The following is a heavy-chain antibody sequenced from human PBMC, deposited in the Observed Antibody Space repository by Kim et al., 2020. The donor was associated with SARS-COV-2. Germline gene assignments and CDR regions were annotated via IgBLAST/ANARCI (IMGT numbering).Heavy chain of an antibody. V-gene: IGHV4-39*01. D-gene: IGHD2-2*01. CDR1: GGSISSSSYY. CDR3: ARQEPAASDAFDI. CDR2: IYYSGST. Sequence: SETLSLTCTVSGGSISSSSYYWGWIRQPPGKGLEWIGSIYYSGSTYYNPSLKSRVTISVDTSKNQFSLKLSSVTAADTAVYYCARQEPAASDAFDIWGQGTMVTVSS. J-gene: IGHJ3*02.